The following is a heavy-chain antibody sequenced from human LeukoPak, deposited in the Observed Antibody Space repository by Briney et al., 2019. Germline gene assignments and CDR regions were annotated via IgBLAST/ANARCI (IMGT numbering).Heavy chain of an antibody. CDR1: GGSIRSDF. Sequence: PSETLSLTCTVSGGSIRSDFWSWIRQPPGKGLEWIGYVYYSGSTNYSPSLNSRVTISIDTSKNKFSLKLSSVTAADTAVYYCARAHRDNCGGDCSDMGHDAFDIWGQGTMVTVSS. CDR3: ARAHRDNCGGDCSDMGHDAFDI. J-gene: IGHJ3*02. V-gene: IGHV4-59*12. CDR2: VYYSGST. D-gene: IGHD2-21*02.